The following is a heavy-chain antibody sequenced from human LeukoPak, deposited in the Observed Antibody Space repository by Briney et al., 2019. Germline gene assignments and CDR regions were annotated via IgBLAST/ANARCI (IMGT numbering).Heavy chain of an antibody. Sequence: ASVKVSCKVSGYTLTELSMHWVRQAPGQGLEWMGIINPSGGSTSYAQKFQGRVTMTEDTSTDTAYMELSSLRSEDTAVYYCATDPRYFDCLRYWGQGTLVTVSS. CDR2: INPSGGST. CDR1: GYTLTELS. J-gene: IGHJ4*02. D-gene: IGHD3-9*01. V-gene: IGHV1-24*01. CDR3: ATDPRYFDCLRY.